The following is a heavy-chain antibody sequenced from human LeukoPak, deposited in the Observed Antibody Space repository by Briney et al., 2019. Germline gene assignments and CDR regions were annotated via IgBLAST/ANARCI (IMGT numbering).Heavy chain of an antibody. CDR3: ARDNWFGEPRDYFDY. CDR1: GFTFSSYG. V-gene: IGHV3-33*01. CDR2: IWYDGSNK. Sequence: GGFLRLSCAASGFTFSSYGMHWVRQAPGKGLEWVAVIWYDGSNKYYADSVKGRFTISRDNSKNTLYLQMNSLRAEDTAVYYCARDNWFGEPRDYFDYWGQGTLVTVSS. D-gene: IGHD3-10*01. J-gene: IGHJ4*02.